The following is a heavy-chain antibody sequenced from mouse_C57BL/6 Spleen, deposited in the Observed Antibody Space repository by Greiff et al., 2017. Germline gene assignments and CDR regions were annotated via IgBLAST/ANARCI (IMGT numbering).Heavy chain of an antibody. J-gene: IGHJ2*01. V-gene: IGHV3-6*01. Sequence: EVKLQESGPGLVKPSQSLSLTCSVTGYSITSGYYWNWIRQFPGNKLEWMGYISYDGSNNYNPSLKNRISITRDTSKNQFFLKLNSVTTEDTATYYCARADYVPYYFDYWGQGTTLTVSS. CDR3: ARADYVPYYFDY. CDR2: ISYDGSN. D-gene: IGHD2-4*01. CDR1: GYSITSGYY.